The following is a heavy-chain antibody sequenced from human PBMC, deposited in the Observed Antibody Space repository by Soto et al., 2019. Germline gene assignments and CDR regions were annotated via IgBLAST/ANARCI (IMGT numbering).Heavy chain of an antibody. Sequence: QVQLVQSGAEVKKPGASVKVSCKASGYTFTSYAMHWVRQAPGQRLEWMGWINAGNGNTKYSQKFQGRVTITRDTSASTAYMKLSSLRSEDTAVYYCAAGFDYWGHGTLVTVSS. V-gene: IGHV1-3*01. J-gene: IGHJ4*01. CDR2: INAGNGNT. CDR1: GYTFTSYA. CDR3: AAGFDY.